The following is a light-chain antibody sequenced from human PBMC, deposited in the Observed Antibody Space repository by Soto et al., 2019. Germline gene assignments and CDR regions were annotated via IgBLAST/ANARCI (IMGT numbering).Light chain of an antibody. Sequence: EIVLTQSPGTLSLSPGERATLSCRASQSVSSSYLAWYQQKPGQAPRLLIYGASSRATGIPDRFSGSGSGTDLTLTISRLEPEDFALYYCQQYGSSRVTFGPGTKVDIK. J-gene: IGKJ3*01. CDR1: QSVSSSY. CDR3: QQYGSSRVT. CDR2: GAS. V-gene: IGKV3-20*01.